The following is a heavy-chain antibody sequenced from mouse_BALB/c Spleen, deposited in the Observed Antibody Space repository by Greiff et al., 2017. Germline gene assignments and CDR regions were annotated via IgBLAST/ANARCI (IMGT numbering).Heavy chain of an antibody. Sequence: VNVVESGAELARPGASVKMSCKASGYTFTSYTMHWVKQRPGQGLEWIGYINPSSGYTNYNQKFKDKATLTADKSSSTAYMQLSSLTSEDSAVYYCARENGNYAMDYWGQGTSVTVSS. CDR3: ARENGNYAMDY. CDR2: INPSSGYT. CDR1: GYTFTSYT. V-gene: IGHV1-4*01. J-gene: IGHJ4*01. D-gene: IGHD2-1*01.